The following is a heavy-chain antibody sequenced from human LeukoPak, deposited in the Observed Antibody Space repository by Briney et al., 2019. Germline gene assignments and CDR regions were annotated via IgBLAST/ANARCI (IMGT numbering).Heavy chain of an antibody. CDR3: AREAVAGYFDY. J-gene: IGHJ4*02. Sequence: GGSLRLSCAASGFTFSSFWMTWVRQAPGKGLESVATIKQDGSDKYYVDSVKGRFTISRDNAKKSLYLQMNSLRAEDTAVYYCAREAVAGYFDYWGQGTLVTVSS. CDR2: IKQDGSDK. CDR1: GFTFSSFW. V-gene: IGHV3-7*01. D-gene: IGHD6-19*01.